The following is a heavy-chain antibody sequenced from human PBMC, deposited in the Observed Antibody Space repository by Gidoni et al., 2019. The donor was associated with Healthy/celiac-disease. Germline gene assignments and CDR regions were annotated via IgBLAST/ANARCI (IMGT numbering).Heavy chain of an antibody. V-gene: IGHV1-69*01. CDR2: IIPIFGTA. CDR1: GCTFSSYA. CDR3: ARVGDCSGGSCYLTPQDY. D-gene: IGHD2-15*01. Sequence: QVQLVQSGAEVKKPGSSVKVSCKASGCTFSSYAISWVRQAPGQGLEWMGGIIPIFGTANSAQKFQGRVTITADESTSTAYMELSSLRSEDTAVYYCARVGDCSGGSCYLTPQDYWGQGTLVTVSS. J-gene: IGHJ4*02.